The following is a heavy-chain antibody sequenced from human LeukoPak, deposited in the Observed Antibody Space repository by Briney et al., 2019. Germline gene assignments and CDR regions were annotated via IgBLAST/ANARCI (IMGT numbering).Heavy chain of an antibody. D-gene: IGHD3-22*01. CDR1: GFTFSSYA. V-gene: IGHV3-30-3*01. CDR3: ARSQGGTMSLRHFDL. Sequence: PGGSLRLSCAASGFTFSSYAMHWVRQAPGKGLEWVAVISYDGSNKYYADSVKGRFTISRDNSKNTLYLQMNSLRAEDTAVYYCARSQGGTMSLRHFDLWGRGTLVTVSS. J-gene: IGHJ2*01. CDR2: ISYDGSNK.